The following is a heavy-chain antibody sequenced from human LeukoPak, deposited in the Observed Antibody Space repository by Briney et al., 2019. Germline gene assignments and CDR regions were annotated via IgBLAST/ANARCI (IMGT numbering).Heavy chain of an antibody. J-gene: IGHJ4*02. V-gene: IGHV3-33*01. CDR2: IWYDGSNK. D-gene: IGHD6-19*01. CDR3: ARGGKDSSGWYGVDY. CDR1: GFTFSSYG. Sequence: GRSLRLSCAASGFTFSSYGMHWVRQAPGKGLEWVAVIWYDGSNKYYADSVKGRFTISRDNSKNTLYLQMNSLRAEDTAVYYCARGGKDSSGWYGVDYWGQGTLVTVSP.